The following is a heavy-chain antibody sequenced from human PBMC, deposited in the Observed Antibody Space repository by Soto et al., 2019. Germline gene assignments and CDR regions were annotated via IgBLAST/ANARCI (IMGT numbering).Heavy chain of an antibody. CDR1: GFAFNYYP. V-gene: IGHV3-30-3*01. Sequence: QMQLVESGGGVVQPGESLRLSCAASGFAFNYYPMHWVRQTPGKGLEWVAVISFDGSNKYYADSVKGPFTISRDNSNNLLLVKLNGLRTEDTAIDYQAGLPVAFAAVPYIDLRDSRYSMANLDLWGQANPGPGCS. CDR3: AGLPVAFAAVPYIDLRDSRYSMANLDL. D-gene: IGHD2-15*01. CDR2: ISFDGSNK. J-gene: IGHJ6*01.